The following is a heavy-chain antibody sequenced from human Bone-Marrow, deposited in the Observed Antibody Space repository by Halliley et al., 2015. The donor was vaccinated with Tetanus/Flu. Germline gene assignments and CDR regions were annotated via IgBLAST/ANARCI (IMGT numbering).Heavy chain of an antibody. V-gene: IGHV5-51*04. Sequence: VQLVQSGAEMRKPGESLKISCKASGYTFSNYWLGWVRQMPGKGLEWMGIIYPVDSNVRYSPSFQGQDTFSVDKPTSTAYLLWRSLKAPDTAMYSCARRPFGYGYNLGPFDHWGQGTLVSASA. D-gene: IGHD5-18*01. J-gene: IGHJ4*02. CDR3: ARRPFGYGYNLGPFDH. CDR2: IYPVDSNV. CDR1: GYTFSNYW.